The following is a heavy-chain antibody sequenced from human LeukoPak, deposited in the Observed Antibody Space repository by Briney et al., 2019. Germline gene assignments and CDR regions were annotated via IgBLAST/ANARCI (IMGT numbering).Heavy chain of an antibody. CDR2: IYHSGST. CDR3: ARGRINYGMDV. CDR1: GYSISSGYY. Sequence: SETLSLTCTVSGYSISSGYYWGWIRQPPGKGLEWIGSIYHSGSTYYNPSLKSRVTISVDTSKNQFSLKLSSVTAADTAVYYCARGRINYGMDVWGQGTTVTVSS. V-gene: IGHV4-38-2*02. J-gene: IGHJ6*02.